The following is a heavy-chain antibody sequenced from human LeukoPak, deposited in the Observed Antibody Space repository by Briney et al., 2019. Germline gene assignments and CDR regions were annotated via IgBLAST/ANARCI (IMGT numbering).Heavy chain of an antibody. V-gene: IGHV3-48*03. D-gene: IGHD3-16*01. J-gene: IGHJ6*02. CDR2: ISASGRTT. CDR3: ARDPIDYGRSVGEYGIDV. CDR1: GFNFSRYE. Sequence: GGSLRLSRGGSGFNFSRYEINWVRQAPGKGLEWISYISASGRTTYYADSVKGRFTISRDNAKNSLSLQMNSLRAEDTAVYLCARDPIDYGRSVGEYGIDVWVQGTTVTVSS.